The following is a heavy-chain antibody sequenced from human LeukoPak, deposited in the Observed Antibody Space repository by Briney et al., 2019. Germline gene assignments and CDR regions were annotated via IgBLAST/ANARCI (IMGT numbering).Heavy chain of an antibody. D-gene: IGHD6-19*01. CDR2: ISYDGSNK. V-gene: IGHV3-30*04. Sequence: GGSLRLSCAASGVTFSSYAMHWVRQAPGKGLEWVAVISYDGSNKYYADSVKGRFTISRDNSKNTMYLQMNSLRAEDTAVYYCARDTRIAVDGQNYYMDVWGKGTTVTVSS. CDR3: ARDTRIAVDGQNYYMDV. CDR1: GVTFSSYA. J-gene: IGHJ6*03.